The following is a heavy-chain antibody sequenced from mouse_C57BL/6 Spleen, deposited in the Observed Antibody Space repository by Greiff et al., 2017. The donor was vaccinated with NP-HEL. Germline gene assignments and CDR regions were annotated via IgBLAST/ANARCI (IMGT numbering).Heavy chain of an antibody. D-gene: IGHD2-1*01. CDR3: ARGVTGNYAMDY. CDR2: INTGSGGT. V-gene: IGHV1-54*01. CDR1: GYAFTNYL. J-gene: IGHJ4*01. Sequence: QVHVKQSGAELVRPGTSVKVSCKASGYAFTNYLIEWVKQRPGQGLEWIGVINTGSGGTNYNEKFKGKATLTADKSSSTAYMQLSSLTSEDSAVYFWARGVTGNYAMDYWGQGTSVTVSS.